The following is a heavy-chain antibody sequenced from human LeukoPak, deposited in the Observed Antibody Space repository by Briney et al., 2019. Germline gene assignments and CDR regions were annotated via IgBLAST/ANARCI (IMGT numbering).Heavy chain of an antibody. V-gene: IGHV4-31*11. CDR1: GGSISSGGYY. Sequence: PSQTLSLTCAVSGGSISSGGYYWSWLRQHPGKGLEWIGYIYYSGSTYYNPSLKSRVTISVDTSKNQFSLKLSSVTAADTAVYYCARDLRFFQFDRWGQGTLVTVSS. D-gene: IGHD3-3*01. J-gene: IGHJ5*02. CDR2: IYYSGST. CDR3: ARDLRFFQFDR.